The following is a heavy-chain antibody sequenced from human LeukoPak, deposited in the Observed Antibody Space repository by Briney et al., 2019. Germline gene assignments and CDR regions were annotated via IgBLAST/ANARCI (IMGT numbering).Heavy chain of an antibody. J-gene: IGHJ5*02. D-gene: IGHD3-22*01. Sequence: PSETLSLTCTVSGGSISSYYWSWIRQPAGKGLEWIGRIYTSGSTNYNPSLKSRVTMSVDTSKNQFSLKLSPVTAADTAVYYCARDRYYYDSSGYQINWFDPWGQGTLVTVSS. CDR2: IYTSGST. V-gene: IGHV4-4*07. CDR1: GGSISSYY. CDR3: ARDRYYYDSSGYQINWFDP.